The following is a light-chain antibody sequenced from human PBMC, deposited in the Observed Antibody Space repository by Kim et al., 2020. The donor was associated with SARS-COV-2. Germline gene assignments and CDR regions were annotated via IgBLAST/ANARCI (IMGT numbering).Light chain of an antibody. J-gene: IGLJ2*01. CDR3: QVWDSSSDHVV. CDR2: YDR. V-gene: IGLV3-21*04. CDR1: RIGTKS. Sequence: APGKTATITGGGSRIGTKSVHWYQPKPGQAPVLVMYYDRDRPSGIPERFSGSNSGNTATLTITRVEAGDEADYYCQVWDSSSDHVVFGGGTQLTVL.